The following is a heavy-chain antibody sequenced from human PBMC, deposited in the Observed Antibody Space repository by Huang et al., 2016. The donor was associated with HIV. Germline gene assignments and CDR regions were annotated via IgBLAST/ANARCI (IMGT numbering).Heavy chain of an antibody. J-gene: IGHJ4*02. CDR1: GASISRNIYY. V-gene: IGHV4-39*01. CDR3: ARQGPYDMLTGAQTYYFDY. D-gene: IGHD3-9*01. CDR2: IYFSGIT. Sequence: QVQLQESGPGLVKPSETLSLTCNVSGASISRNIYYWGWIRQPPGKGLEWIGSIYFSGITFSNPSLKSRVTISVDTSKNQFSLKLRSVTAADTAVYYCARQGPYDMLTGAQTYYFDYWGWGTLVAVSS.